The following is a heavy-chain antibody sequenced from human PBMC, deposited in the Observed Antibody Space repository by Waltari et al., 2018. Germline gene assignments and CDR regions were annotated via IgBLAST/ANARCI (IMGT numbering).Heavy chain of an antibody. CDR2: VRMDGTTT. CDR1: GFPFSTYW. Sequence: DVQLVESGGGLVQTGGSLSLPCAAHGFPFSTYWIPWVRQAPGKGLVWVSRVRMDGTTTDYADSVKGRFTISRDNAKNTLYLQMNSLRTEDTAVYYCAKVGILAGYNYGIDVWGQGTTVTVSS. V-gene: IGHV3-74*01. D-gene: IGHD3-9*01. CDR3: AKVGILAGYNYGIDV. J-gene: IGHJ6*02.